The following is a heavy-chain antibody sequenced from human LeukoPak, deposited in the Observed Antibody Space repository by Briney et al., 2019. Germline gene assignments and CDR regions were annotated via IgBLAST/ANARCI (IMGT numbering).Heavy chain of an antibody. Sequence: GGSLRLSCAASGFTFSNYGMHWVRQAPGKGLEWVAFIRYDGSDKYYVDSVKGRFTISRDNSKNTLYLQMKSLRAEDTAVYYCAKPYCSGGSCYSFAFDIWGQGTMVTVSS. CDR2: IRYDGSDK. D-gene: IGHD2-15*01. CDR1: GFTFSNYG. V-gene: IGHV3-30*02. J-gene: IGHJ3*02. CDR3: AKPYCSGGSCYSFAFDI.